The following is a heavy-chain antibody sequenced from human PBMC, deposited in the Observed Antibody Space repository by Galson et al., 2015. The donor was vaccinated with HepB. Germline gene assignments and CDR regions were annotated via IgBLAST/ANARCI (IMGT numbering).Heavy chain of an antibody. V-gene: IGHV4-30-4*01. D-gene: IGHD3-3*01. CDR2: IYYSGST. Sequence: TLSLTCTVSGGSISSGDYYWSWIRQPPGKGLEWIGYIYYSGSTYYNPSLKSRVTISVDTSKNQFSLKLSSVTAADTAVYYCARVGYDFWSGPNTFDYWGQGTLVTVSS. CDR3: ARVGYDFWSGPNTFDY. CDR1: GGSISSGDYY. J-gene: IGHJ4*02.